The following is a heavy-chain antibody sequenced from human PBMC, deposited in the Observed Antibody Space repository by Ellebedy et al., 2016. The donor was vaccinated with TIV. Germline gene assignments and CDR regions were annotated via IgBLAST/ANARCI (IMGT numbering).Heavy chain of an antibody. CDR2: ISFDGSNK. CDR1: GFTFSDFS. V-gene: IGHV3-30*04. J-gene: IGHJ4*02. D-gene: IGHD3-22*01. Sequence: GGSLRLSXAASGFTFSDFSFHWVRQAPGEGLEWLALISFDGSNKYYAESVKGRFTISRDNSKNTLYLQVDRLGVDDMAVYFCARGETYYSDDNNYGFEYWGQGTLVAVSS. CDR3: ARGETYYSDDNNYGFEY.